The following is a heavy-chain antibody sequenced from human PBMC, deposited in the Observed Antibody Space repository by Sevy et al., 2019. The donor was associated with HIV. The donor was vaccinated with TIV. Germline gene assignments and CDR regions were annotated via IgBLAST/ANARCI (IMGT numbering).Heavy chain of an antibody. D-gene: IGHD3-22*01. CDR2: IYYTGST. CDR3: ARHDSSGYYLFL. Sequence: SETLSLTCTVSGGSITSYYWSWIRQPPGKGLEYIGYIYYTGSTNYNPSLKSRVTMSVDTSKNQFSLKLSSVTAADTAVYYCARHDSSGYYLFLWGQGTLVIVSS. V-gene: IGHV4-59*08. CDR1: GGSITSYY. J-gene: IGHJ4*02.